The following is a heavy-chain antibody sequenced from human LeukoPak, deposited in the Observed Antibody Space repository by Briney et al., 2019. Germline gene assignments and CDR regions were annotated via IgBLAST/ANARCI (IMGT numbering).Heavy chain of an antibody. V-gene: IGHV1-18*01. CDR2: ISAYNGNT. CDR3: ARGPWGRYFDWSPSYFDY. Sequence: AASVMVSCKASGYTFTSYGISWVRQAPGQGLEWMGWISAYNGNTNYAQKLQGRVTTTTDTSTSTAYMELRSLRSDDTAVYYCARGPWGRYFDWSPSYFDYWGQGTLVTVSS. CDR1: GYTFTSYG. D-gene: IGHD3-9*01. J-gene: IGHJ4*02.